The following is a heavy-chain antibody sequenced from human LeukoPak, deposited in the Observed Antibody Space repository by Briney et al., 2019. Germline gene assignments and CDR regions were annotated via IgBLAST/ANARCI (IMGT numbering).Heavy chain of an antibody. CDR2: IYYSGST. Sequence: PSETLSLTCTVSGGSISSSSYYWGWIRQPPGKGLEWIGSIYYSGSTYYNPSLKSRVTISVDTSKNQFSLKLSSVTAADTAVYYCARSLPTYYDFWSGYQSWGQGTLVTVSS. V-gene: IGHV4-39*01. D-gene: IGHD3-3*01. CDR1: GGSISSSSYY. CDR3: ARSLPTYYDFWSGYQS. J-gene: IGHJ5*02.